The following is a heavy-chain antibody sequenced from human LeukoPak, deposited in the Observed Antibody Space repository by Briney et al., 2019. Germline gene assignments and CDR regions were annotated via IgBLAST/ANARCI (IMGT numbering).Heavy chain of an antibody. V-gene: IGHV1-46*01. Sequence: GASVKVSCKTSGYSFTSYNLHWVRQAPGQRLEWMGIIKPSGTDTNYAQKFQGRVIMTTDTSTSTVYMELSSLRSDDTAVYYCAREGPGSGGAFDIWGQGTMVTVSS. D-gene: IGHD1-26*01. CDR1: GYSFTSYN. CDR2: IKPSGTDT. J-gene: IGHJ3*02. CDR3: AREGPGSGGAFDI.